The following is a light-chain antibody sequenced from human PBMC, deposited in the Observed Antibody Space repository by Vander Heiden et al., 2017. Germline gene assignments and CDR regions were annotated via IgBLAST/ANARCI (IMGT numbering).Light chain of an antibody. V-gene: IGLV1-51*02. CDR1: SSNLGNNY. CDR3: GTWDSRGGV. J-gene: IGLJ3*02. Sequence: QSVLTQPPSVSAAPGQKVTIPCSGSSSNLGNNYVSCYQQLPGTAPKLLIYENNKRPSGIPDRFSGSKSGTSATLGITGLQTGDEADYYCGTWDSRGGVFGGGTKLTVL. CDR2: ENN.